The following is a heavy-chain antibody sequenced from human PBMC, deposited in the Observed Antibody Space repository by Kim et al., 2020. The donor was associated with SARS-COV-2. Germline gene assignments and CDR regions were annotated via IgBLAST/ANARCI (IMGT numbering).Heavy chain of an antibody. D-gene: IGHD5-18*01. Sequence: GGSLRLSCAASGFTVSSNYMSWVRQAPGKGLEWVSVIYSGGSTYYADSVKGRFTISRDNSKNTLYLQMNSLRAEDTAVYYCARYLRSTAMDADYWGQGTLVTVSS. V-gene: IGHV3-66*01. CDR1: GFTVSSNY. CDR3: ARYLRSTAMDADY. CDR2: IYSGGST. J-gene: IGHJ4*02.